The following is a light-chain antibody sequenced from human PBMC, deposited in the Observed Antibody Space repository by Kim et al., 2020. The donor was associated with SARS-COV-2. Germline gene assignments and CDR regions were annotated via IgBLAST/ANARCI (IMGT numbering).Light chain of an antibody. CDR2: RND. CDR3: ATWDDSLSGPDWV. CDR1: SSNIGRTF. Sequence: QLVLTQPPSGSGTPGQRVTISCSGSSSNIGRTFVYCYQQLPGTAPRLLVYRNDQRPSGVPDRFSGSKSGTSASLAISGLRSEDGADYYCATWDDSLSGPDWVFGGGTKLTVL. J-gene: IGLJ3*02. V-gene: IGLV1-47*01.